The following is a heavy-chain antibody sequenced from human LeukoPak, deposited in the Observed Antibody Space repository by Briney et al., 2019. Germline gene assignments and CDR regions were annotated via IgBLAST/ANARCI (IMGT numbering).Heavy chain of an antibody. CDR2: IYYSGST. Sequence: SETLSLTCTVSGGSISSYYWSRIRQPPGKGLEWIGYIYYSGSTNYNPSLKSRVTISVDTTKNQFSLKLSSVTAADTAVYYCARAHGGNWFDPWGQGTLVTVSS. D-gene: IGHD2-15*01. CDR3: ARAHGGNWFDP. CDR1: GGSISSYY. J-gene: IGHJ5*02. V-gene: IGHV4-59*01.